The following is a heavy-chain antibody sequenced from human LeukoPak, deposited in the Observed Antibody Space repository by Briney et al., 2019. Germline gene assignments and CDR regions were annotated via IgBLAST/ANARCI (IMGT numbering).Heavy chain of an antibody. CDR2: LNGNGSSI. D-gene: IGHD5-18*01. V-gene: IGHV3-74*01. CDR3: ARDRGYSPDV. CDR1: GFTFRNYW. J-gene: IGHJ6*02. Sequence: GGSLRLSCAASGFTFRNYWMHWVRQVPGKGLVWVSHLNGNGSSITYADSVKGRFTISRDNAKSTLYLQMNSLRAEDTAVYYCARDRGYSPDVWGQGTTVTVSS.